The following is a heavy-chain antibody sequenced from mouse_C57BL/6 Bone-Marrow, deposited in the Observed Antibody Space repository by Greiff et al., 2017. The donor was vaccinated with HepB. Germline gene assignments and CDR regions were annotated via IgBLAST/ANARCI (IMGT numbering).Heavy chain of an antibody. CDR1: GFNIKDDY. D-gene: IGHD2-3*01. CDR3: ARDGWVY. CDR2: IDPENGDT. Sequence: EVQLQQSGAELVRPGASVKLSCTASGFNIKDDYMHWVKQRPEQGLEWIGWIDPENGDTEYASKFQGKATITADTSSNTAYLQLSSLTSEDTAVYYCARDGWVYWGQGTLVTVSA. J-gene: IGHJ3*01. V-gene: IGHV14-4*01.